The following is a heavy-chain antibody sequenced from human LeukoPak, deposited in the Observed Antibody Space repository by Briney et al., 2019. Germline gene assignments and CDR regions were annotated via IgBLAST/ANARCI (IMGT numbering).Heavy chain of an antibody. Sequence: PSETLSLTCAVYGGSFSGYYWSWIRQPPGKGLEWIGEINHSGSTNYNPSLKSRVTISVDTSKHQFSLKLSSVTAADTSVYYCARTRITMVRGVSTLNYYGMDVWGKGTTVTVSS. J-gene: IGHJ6*04. CDR2: INHSGST. CDR1: GGSFSGYY. CDR3: ARTRITMVRGVSTLNYYGMDV. D-gene: IGHD3-10*01. V-gene: IGHV4-34*01.